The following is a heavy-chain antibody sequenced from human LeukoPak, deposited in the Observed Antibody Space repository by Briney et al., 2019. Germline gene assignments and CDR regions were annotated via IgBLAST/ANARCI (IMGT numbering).Heavy chain of an antibody. Sequence: SETLSLTCTVSGASIRGGGVYWSWTRQPPGKGLEWIGYIYHSGSTNYNPSLKSRVTISVDKSKNQFSLKLSSVTAADTAVYYCARAIWFGFYGMDVWGQGTTVTVSS. CDR1: GASIRGGGVY. J-gene: IGHJ6*02. CDR3: ARAIWFGFYGMDV. D-gene: IGHD3-10*01. CDR2: IYHSGST. V-gene: IGHV4-30-2*01.